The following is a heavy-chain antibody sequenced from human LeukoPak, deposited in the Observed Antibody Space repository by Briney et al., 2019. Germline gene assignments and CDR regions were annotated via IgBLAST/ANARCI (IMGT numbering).Heavy chain of an antibody. CDR1: GGSFSGYY. V-gene: IGHV4-34*01. CDR3: ARVGIAAAGYYYYGIDV. D-gene: IGHD6-13*01. Sequence: PSETLSLTCAVYGGSFSGYYWSWIRQPPGKGLEWIGEINHSGSTNYNPSLKSRVTISVDTSKNQFSLKLSSVTAADTAVYYCARVGIAAAGYYYYGIDVWGQGTTVTVS. J-gene: IGHJ6*02. CDR2: INHSGST.